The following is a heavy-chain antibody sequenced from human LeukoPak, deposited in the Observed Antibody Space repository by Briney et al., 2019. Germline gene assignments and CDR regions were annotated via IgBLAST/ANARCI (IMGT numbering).Heavy chain of an antibody. CDR2: ISGSGGST. J-gene: IGHJ4*02. V-gene: IGHV3-23*01. CDR3: AKDHYDFWSGPDFDY. Sequence: GGSLRLSCAASGFTFRSYAMSWVRQAPGKGLEWVSAISGSGGSTYYADSVKGRFTISRDNSKNTLYLQMNSLRAEDTAVYYCAKDHYDFWSGPDFDYWGQGTLVTVSS. D-gene: IGHD3-3*01. CDR1: GFTFRSYA.